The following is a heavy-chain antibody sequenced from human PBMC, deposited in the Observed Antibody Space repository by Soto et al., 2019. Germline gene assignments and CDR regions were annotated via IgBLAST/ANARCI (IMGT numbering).Heavy chain of an antibody. CDR2: MNRDGTEK. V-gene: IGHV3-7*05. CDR1: GFTFSSYW. CDR3: ARDPNSGYDRGRNY. J-gene: IGHJ4*02. Sequence: EELLVESGGGLVQPGGSLRLSCAASGFTFSSYWMSWVRQTQGKGLEWVANMNRDGTEKYYVDSVAGRFTISRDNARNALYLQMNNLRVDDTAVYYCARDPNSGYDRGRNYWGQGTLVSVSS. D-gene: IGHD5-12*01.